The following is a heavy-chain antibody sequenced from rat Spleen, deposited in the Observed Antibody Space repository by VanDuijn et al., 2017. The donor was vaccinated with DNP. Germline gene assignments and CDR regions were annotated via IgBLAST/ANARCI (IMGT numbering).Heavy chain of an antibody. CDR1: GFTFNNYW. J-gene: IGHJ2*01. CDR2: ISSEGRST. V-gene: IGHV5S13*01. CDR3: STHGSLDY. D-gene: IGHD1-3*01. Sequence: EVQLVESGGDLVQPGRSLKLSCVASGFTFNNYWMTWIRQVPGKGLEWVAYISSEGRSTDYGDSVKGRFTISRDNAINTQYLQMDSLRSEDTATYYCSTHGSLDYWGQGVMVAVSS.